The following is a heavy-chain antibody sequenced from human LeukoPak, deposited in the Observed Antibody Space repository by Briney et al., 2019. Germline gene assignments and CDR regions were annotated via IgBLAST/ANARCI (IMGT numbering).Heavy chain of an antibody. V-gene: IGHV4-34*01. Sequence: SETLSLTCAVYGGSFSGYYWSWIRQPPGKGLEWIGEVNHSGSTNYNPSLKSRVTISVDTSKNQFSLKLSSVTAADTAVYYCARGGRAFDIWGQGTMVTVSS. J-gene: IGHJ3*02. CDR2: VNHSGST. CDR1: GGSFSGYY. CDR3: ARGGRAFDI.